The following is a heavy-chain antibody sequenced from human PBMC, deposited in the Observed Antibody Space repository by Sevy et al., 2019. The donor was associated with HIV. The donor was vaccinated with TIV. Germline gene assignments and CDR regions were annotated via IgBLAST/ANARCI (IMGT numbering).Heavy chain of an antibody. CDR2: ISSSSSYT. Sequence: GGSLRLSCAASGFTFSDYYMSWIRQAPGKGLEWLSYISSSSSYTNYADSVKGRFTISRDNAKNSLYLQMNSLRAEDTAVYYCARDPIAAAGSDAFDIWGQGTMVTVSS. J-gene: IGHJ3*02. CDR3: ARDPIAAAGSDAFDI. D-gene: IGHD6-13*01. V-gene: IGHV3-11*06. CDR1: GFTFSDYY.